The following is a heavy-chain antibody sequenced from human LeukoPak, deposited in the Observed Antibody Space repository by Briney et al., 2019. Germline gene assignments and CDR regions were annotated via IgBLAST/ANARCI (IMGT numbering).Heavy chain of an antibody. CDR3: AKGFSEGCSGGSCHSFAFQH. J-gene: IGHJ1*01. CDR2: ISYDGSNK. D-gene: IGHD2-15*01. Sequence: GGSLRLSCAASGFTFSSYGMHWVRQAPGKGLEWVAVISYDGSNKYYAASVKGRFTISRDNSKNTLYLQMNSLRAEDTAVYYCAKGFSEGCSGGSCHSFAFQHWGQGTLVTASS. V-gene: IGHV3-30*18. CDR1: GFTFSSYG.